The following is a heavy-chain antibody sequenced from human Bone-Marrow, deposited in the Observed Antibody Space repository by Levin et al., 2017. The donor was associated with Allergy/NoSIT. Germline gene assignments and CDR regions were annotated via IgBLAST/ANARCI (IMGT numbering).Heavy chain of an antibody. Sequence: GGSLRLSCAASGFPFSTYAMHWVRQGPGRGLEWVAFISSDGINQYYADSVKGRLTISRDNSKNTLYLQMNNLRVDDTAIYYCAKPYSDRGGYYFYGLNVWGHGTTVTVSS. J-gene: IGHJ6*02. V-gene: IGHV3-30*18. CDR1: GFPFSTYA. CDR3: AKPYSDRGGYYFYGLNV. D-gene: IGHD3-10*01. CDR2: ISSDGINQ.